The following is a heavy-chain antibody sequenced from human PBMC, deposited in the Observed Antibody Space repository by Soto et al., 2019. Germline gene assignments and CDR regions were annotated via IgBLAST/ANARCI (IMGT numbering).Heavy chain of an antibody. V-gene: IGHV4-30-4*01. CDR3: ARDSFWSQRITWFDP. Sequence: QVQLQESGPGLVKPSQTLSLTCTVSGGSISSGHYFWSWIRQPPGKGLEWIGYIYYTGSTYYNPSLNSRLTLSVDPSKNQFSLNLTSVTAADTAVYYCARDSFWSQRITWFDPWGQGTLVTVSS. J-gene: IGHJ5*02. CDR1: GGSISSGHYF. D-gene: IGHD3-3*01. CDR2: IYYTGST.